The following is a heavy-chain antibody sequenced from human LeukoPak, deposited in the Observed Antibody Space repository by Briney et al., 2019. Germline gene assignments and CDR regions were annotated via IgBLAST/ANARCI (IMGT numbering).Heavy chain of an antibody. CDR2: IYTSGST. CDR3: ARDMYYDSSGYTYYYYYGMDV. J-gene: IGHJ6*02. D-gene: IGHD3-22*01. CDR1: GGSISSYY. Sequence: PSETLSLTCTVSGGSISSYYRSWIRQPAGKGLEWIGRIYTSGSTNYNPSLKSRVTMSVDTSKNQFSLKLSSVTAADTAVYYCARDMYYDSSGYTYYYYYGMDVWGQGTTVTVSS. V-gene: IGHV4-4*07.